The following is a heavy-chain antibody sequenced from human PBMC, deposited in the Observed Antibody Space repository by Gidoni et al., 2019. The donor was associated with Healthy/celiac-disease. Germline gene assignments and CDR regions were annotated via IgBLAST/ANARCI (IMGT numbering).Heavy chain of an antibody. CDR2: INSDGSST. Sequence: EVQLVASGGGLVQPGGSLSLSCAASGFTFSPSWMHWVRQAPGKGLVWVSRINSDGSSTSYADSVKGRFTISRDNAKKTLYLQMNSLRAEDTAVYYCARGSRITIFGVVHNWFDPWGQGTLVTVSS. V-gene: IGHV3-74*01. D-gene: IGHD3-3*01. CDR3: ARGSRITIFGVVHNWFDP. J-gene: IGHJ5*02. CDR1: GFTFSPSW.